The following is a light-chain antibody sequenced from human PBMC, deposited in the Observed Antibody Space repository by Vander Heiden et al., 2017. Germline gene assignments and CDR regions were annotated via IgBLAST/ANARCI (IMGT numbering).Light chain of an antibody. V-gene: IGKV3-11*01. Sequence: DIVLTQSPAPLSLPPGDSANLSCRTSQSVRSYLAWYQQKPGQAPSLLIYDASTRASGIPARFIGSVSGTDFTLTISSLEPEDFAVYYCQQRSNWPYTFGQGTKLEIK. CDR3: QQRSNWPYT. CDR2: DAS. CDR1: QSVRSY. J-gene: IGKJ2*01.